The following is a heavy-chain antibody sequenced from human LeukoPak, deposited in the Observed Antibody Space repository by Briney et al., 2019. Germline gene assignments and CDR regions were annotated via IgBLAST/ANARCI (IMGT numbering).Heavy chain of an antibody. CDR2: ISSSGGTI. J-gene: IGHJ4*02. V-gene: IGHV3-11*04. D-gene: IGHD4-11*01. CDR3: ARVLHAYLQSSPLNY. CDR1: GFTFSDYY. Sequence: PGGSLRLSCAASGFTFSDYYMSWIRQAPGKGLEWVLYISSSGGTIYYADSVKGRFTISRDNAKNSLYLQMNSLRAEDTAVYYCARVLHAYLQSSPLNYWGQGTLVTVSS.